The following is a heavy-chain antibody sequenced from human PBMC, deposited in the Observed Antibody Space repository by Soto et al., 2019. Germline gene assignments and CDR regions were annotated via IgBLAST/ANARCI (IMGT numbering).Heavy chain of an antibody. CDR1: GYTFTNYG. Sequence: QVQLVQSGAEVKKPGASVKVSCKTYGYTFTNYGITWVRQAPGQGLEWKGWVSAYKRNTNYPQKFQDRVTKTTVTYTRTAYIELRSLSSGDTAGNFCARERQWEPRPYWGQGTLVSVPS. CDR2: VSAYKRNT. J-gene: IGHJ4*02. V-gene: IGHV1-18*04. CDR3: ARERQWEPRPY. D-gene: IGHD1-26*01.